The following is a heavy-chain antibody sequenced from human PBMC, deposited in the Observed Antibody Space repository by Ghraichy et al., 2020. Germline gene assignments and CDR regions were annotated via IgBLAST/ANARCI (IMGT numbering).Heavy chain of an antibody. CDR3: AKDGQDDFWSGYYSSYYYYGMDV. CDR1: GFTFSSYG. Sequence: GGSLRHSCAASGFTFSSYGMHWVRQAPGKGLEWVAVISYDGSNKYYADSVKGRFTISRDNSKNTLYLQMNSLRAEDTAVYYCAKDGQDDFWSGYYSSYYYYGMDVWGQGTTVTVSS. D-gene: IGHD3-3*01. J-gene: IGHJ6*02. V-gene: IGHV3-30*18. CDR2: ISYDGSNK.